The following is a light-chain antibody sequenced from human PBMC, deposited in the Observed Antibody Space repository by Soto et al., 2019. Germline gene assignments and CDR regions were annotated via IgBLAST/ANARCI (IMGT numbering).Light chain of an antibody. CDR2: QVT. CDR1: SRDLASYNY. Sequence: QSALTQPASVSGSPGQSITISCTGTSRDLASYNYVSWYQQQPGKAPKLMIYQVTNRPSGVSNRFSGSRSGNTASLTISGLQAEDEADYYCSSYTDSSNYVFGTGTKVTVL. V-gene: IGLV2-14*01. J-gene: IGLJ1*01. CDR3: SSYTDSSNYV.